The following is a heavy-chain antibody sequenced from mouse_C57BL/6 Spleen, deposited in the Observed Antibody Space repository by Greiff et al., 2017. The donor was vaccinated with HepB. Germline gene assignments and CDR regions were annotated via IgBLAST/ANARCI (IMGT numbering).Heavy chain of an antibody. CDR3: ARDGGGTGYFDV. D-gene: IGHD4-1*01. Sequence: EVKLEESEGGLVQPGSSMKLSCTASGFTFSDYYMAWVRQVPEKGLEWVANINYDGSSTYYLDSLKSRFIISRDNAKNILYLQMSSLKSEDTATYYCARDGGGTGYFDVWGTGTTVTVSS. CDR1: GFTFSDYY. V-gene: IGHV5-16*01. J-gene: IGHJ1*03. CDR2: INYDGSST.